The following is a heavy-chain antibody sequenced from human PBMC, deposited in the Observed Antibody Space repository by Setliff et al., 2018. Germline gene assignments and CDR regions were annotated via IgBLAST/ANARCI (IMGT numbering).Heavy chain of an antibody. V-gene: IGHV1-69*06. Sequence: SVKVSCKASGGTFSSYAISWVRQAPGQGLEWMGRVIPIFGTANYAQKFQGRVTITADKSTSTAYMELSSLRSEDTAVYYCARDRPPYYYDSSGYYYSAGNFDYWGQGTLVTVSS. CDR1: GGTFSSYA. J-gene: IGHJ4*02. D-gene: IGHD3-22*01. CDR2: VIPIFGTA. CDR3: ARDRPPYYYDSSGYYYSAGNFDY.